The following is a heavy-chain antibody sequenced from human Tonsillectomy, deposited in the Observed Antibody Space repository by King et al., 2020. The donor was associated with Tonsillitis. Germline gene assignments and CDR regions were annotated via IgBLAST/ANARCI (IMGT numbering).Heavy chain of an antibody. J-gene: IGHJ1*01. Sequence: QLVQSGGGLVQPGGSLRLSCAASGFTLANYWMSWVRQAPGKGLEWVANIKQDGNEMYYVDSVKGRFNISRDNAKNSLFLQMNSRRAEDTAVYYCARGETCSCRYRSYFQHWAQGTLVTVS. CDR1: GFTLANYW. D-gene: IGHD6-13*01. CDR2: IKQDGNEM. V-gene: IGHV3-7*03. CDR3: ARGETCSCRYRSYFQH.